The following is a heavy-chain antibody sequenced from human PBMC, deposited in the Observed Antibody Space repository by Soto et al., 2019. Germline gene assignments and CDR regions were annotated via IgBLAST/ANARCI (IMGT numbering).Heavy chain of an antibody. CDR1: GFTVGNNY. CDR2: IYSTGTT. Sequence: EVQLVESGEGLIQPGGSLKLSCAASGFTVGNNYMSWVREAPGKGLEWVSLIYSTGTTKYADSVKGRFTVSRDNAKNTLYLQMNSLRAEDTAVYYCAKDGRGSGTHYNSFGYWGQGTLVTVS. V-gene: IGHV3-53*01. J-gene: IGHJ4*02. D-gene: IGHD3-10*01. CDR3: AKDGRGSGTHYNSFGY.